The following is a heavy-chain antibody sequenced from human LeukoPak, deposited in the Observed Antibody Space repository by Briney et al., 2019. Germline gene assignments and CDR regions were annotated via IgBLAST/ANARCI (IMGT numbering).Heavy chain of an antibody. V-gene: IGHV3-30*02. Sequence: GGSLRLSCAASGFTFSSYGMHWVRQAPGKGLEWVAFIRYDGSNKYYADSVKDRFTISRDNSKNTLYLQMNSLRAEDTAVYYCATLGVVVVAAAHWFDPWGQGTLVTVSS. CDR2: IRYDGSNK. J-gene: IGHJ5*02. CDR1: GFTFSSYG. CDR3: ATLGVVVVAAAHWFDP. D-gene: IGHD2-15*01.